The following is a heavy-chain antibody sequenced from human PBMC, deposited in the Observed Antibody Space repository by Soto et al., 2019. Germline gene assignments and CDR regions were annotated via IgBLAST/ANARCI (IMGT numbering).Heavy chain of an antibody. CDR2: ISGSGDST. V-gene: IGHV3-23*01. D-gene: IGHD6-19*01. Sequence: EVQLLESGGGLVQPGGSLRLSCAASGFTFSTYAMKWVRQAPGKGLEWVSGISGSGDSTYYADSVKGRFTVSRDNSKNTLYLQMNSLRAEDTAVFYCAKERSSGWSFDYWGQETLVTVSS. CDR1: GFTFSTYA. J-gene: IGHJ4*02. CDR3: AKERSSGWSFDY.